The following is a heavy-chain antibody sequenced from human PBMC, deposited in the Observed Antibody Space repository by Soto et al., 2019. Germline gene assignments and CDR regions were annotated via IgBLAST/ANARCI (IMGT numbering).Heavy chain of an antibody. V-gene: IGHV4-61*01. CDR1: GGSVRNKTYY. D-gene: IGHD4-17*01. CDR2: VYYSGTT. CDR3: ARTTAVPNTLRSRYFFDY. J-gene: IGHJ4*02. Sequence: SETLSLTCSVSGGSVRNKTYYWSWIRQPPGKRLEWIGYVYYSGTTNYNPSLKSRVTISVDLSKNQFSLRLSSVTTADTALYYCARTTAVPNTLRSRYFFDYWGQGTLVTVSS.